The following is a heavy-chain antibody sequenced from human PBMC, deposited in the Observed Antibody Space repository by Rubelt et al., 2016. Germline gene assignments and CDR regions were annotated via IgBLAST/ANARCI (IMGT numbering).Heavy chain of an antibody. V-gene: IGHV3-21*01. J-gene: IGHJ4*02. CDR3: ARSRNGYNGVLEY. Sequence: LQLQESGPGLVKPSETLSLTCTVSGGSISSSSYYWGWVRQPPGKGLEWFSHIAGSSNSIYYADSLKGRFTISRDNAKDSLCLQMNSLSAEDTAVYYCARSRNGYNGVLEYWGQGILVTVSS. CDR2: IAGSSNSI. CDR1: GGSISSSSYY. D-gene: IGHD5-24*01.